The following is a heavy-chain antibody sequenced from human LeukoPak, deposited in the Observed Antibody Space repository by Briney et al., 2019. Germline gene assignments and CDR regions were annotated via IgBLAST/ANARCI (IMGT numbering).Heavy chain of an antibody. V-gene: IGHV4-34*01. J-gene: IGHJ4*02. CDR3: ARGGIVGAFDY. Sequence: PSETLSLTCAVYGGSFSGYYWRGIRQPPGKGREWIGEINHSGSTNYNPSLKSRVTISVDTSKNQFSLKLSSVTAPDTAVYYCARGGIVGAFDYWGQGTLVTVSS. CDR2: INHSGST. CDR1: GGSFSGYY. D-gene: IGHD1-26*01.